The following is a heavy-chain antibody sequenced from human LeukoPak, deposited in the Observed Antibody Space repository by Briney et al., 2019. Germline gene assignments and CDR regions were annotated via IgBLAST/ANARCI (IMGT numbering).Heavy chain of an antibody. CDR3: ASTTYCGGDCLSGAFGI. J-gene: IGHJ3*02. Sequence: GGSLRLSCAASGFTFSSYAMSWVRQAPGKGLEWVSAISGSGGSTYYADSVKGRFTISRDNSKNTLYLQMNSLRAEDTAVYYCASTTYCGGDCLSGAFGIWGQGTMVTVSS. CDR2: ISGSGGST. V-gene: IGHV3-23*01. D-gene: IGHD2-21*02. CDR1: GFTFSSYA.